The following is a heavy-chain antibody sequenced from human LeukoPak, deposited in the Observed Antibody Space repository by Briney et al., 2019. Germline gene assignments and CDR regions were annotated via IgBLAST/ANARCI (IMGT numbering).Heavy chain of an antibody. V-gene: IGHV3-23*01. D-gene: IGHD6-6*01. Sequence: ETLSLTCTVSGGSISSSSYYWGWIRQPPGKGLEWVSAISGSGGSTYYADSVKGRFTIPRDNSKNTLYLQMNSLRAEDTAVYYCAKTDRRSSSSGFWGQGTLVTVSS. CDR2: ISGSGGST. CDR3: AKTDRRSSSSGF. J-gene: IGHJ4*02. CDR1: GGSISSSSYY.